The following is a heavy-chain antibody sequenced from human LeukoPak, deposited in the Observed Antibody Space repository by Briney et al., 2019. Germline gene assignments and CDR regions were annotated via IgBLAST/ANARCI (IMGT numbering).Heavy chain of an antibody. J-gene: IGHJ4*02. CDR3: AKSGYNRFDY. V-gene: IGHV4-59*01. D-gene: IGHD5-24*01. CDR2: IYYSGST. Sequence: SETLSLTCTVSGGSISGYYWSWIRQPPGKGLEWIGYIYYSGSTNYNPSLKSRVTISVDTSKNQFSLKLSSVTAADTAVYYCAKSGYNRFDYWGQGTLVTVSS. CDR1: GGSISGYY.